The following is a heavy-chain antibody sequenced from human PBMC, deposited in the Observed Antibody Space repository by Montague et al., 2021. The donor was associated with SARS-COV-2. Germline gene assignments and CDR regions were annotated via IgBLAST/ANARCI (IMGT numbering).Heavy chain of an antibody. J-gene: IGHJ3*02. CDR2: IYYSGRT. D-gene: IGHD3-22*01. CDR3: ARFPTSYYYDSKAAPATPDAFDI. CDR1: GGSISSSSYY. V-gene: IGHV4-39*01. Sequence: SETLSLTCTVSGGSISSSSYYWGWIRQPPGKGLEWIGSIYYSGRTYYNPSLKSRVTISVDTSKNQFSLKLSSVTAADTAVYYCARFPTSYYYDSKAAPATPDAFDIRGQGTMVTVSS.